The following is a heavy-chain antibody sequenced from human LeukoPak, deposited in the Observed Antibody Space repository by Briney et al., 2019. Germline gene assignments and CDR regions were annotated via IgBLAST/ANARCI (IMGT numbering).Heavy chain of an antibody. CDR2: ISSNGGST. V-gene: IGHV3-64D*06. CDR1: GFTFSSYA. Sequence: GGSLRLSCSASGFTFSSYAMHWVRQAPGKGLEYVSAISSNGGSTYYADSVKGRFTISRDNSKNTLYLQMSSLRAEDTAVYYCARDGVGATSSFDYWGQGTLVTVSS. J-gene: IGHJ4*02. D-gene: IGHD1-26*01. CDR3: ARDGVGATSSFDY.